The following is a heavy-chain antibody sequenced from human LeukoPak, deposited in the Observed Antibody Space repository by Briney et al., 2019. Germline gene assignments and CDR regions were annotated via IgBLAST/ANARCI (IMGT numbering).Heavy chain of an antibody. V-gene: IGHV4-39*07. CDR3: ATQGEEWLDYFDY. Sequence: SETLSLTCTVSGGSISSSSYYWGWIRQPPGKGLEWIGSVYYTGASYYNPSLKSRVTISVDTSKNQFSLKLSSVTAADTAVYYCATQGEEWLDYFDYWGQGTLVTVSS. D-gene: IGHD6-19*01. CDR2: VYYTGAS. CDR1: GGSISSSSYY. J-gene: IGHJ4*02.